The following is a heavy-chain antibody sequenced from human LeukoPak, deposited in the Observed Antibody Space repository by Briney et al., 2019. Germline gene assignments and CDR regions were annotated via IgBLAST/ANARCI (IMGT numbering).Heavy chain of an antibody. CDR3: ARFRGGDYYDSSGPGAFDI. CDR1: GGTFSSYA. D-gene: IGHD3-22*01. V-gene: IGHV1-69*13. Sequence: SVKVSFKASGGTFSSYAISWVRQAPGQGLEWMGGIIPIFGTANYAQKFQGRVTITADESTSTAYMELSSLRSEDTAVYYCARFRGGDYYDSSGPGAFDIWGQGTMVTVSS. CDR2: IIPIFGTA. J-gene: IGHJ3*02.